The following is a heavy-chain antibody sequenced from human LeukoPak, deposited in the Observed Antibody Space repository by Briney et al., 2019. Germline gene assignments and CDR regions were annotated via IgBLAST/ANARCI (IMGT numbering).Heavy chain of an antibody. CDR2: ISSCSSYI. Sequence: GGSQRLSCAASGLTFSSYSMHCVRHAPGKGLECVSSISSCSSYIYYADSVIGRFTIARDNDKNSLYLQMNSLRAEDTAMYDCARLAYCGGDCDSAYDYWGRGTLVTVSS. D-gene: IGHD2-21*02. CDR1: GLTFSSYS. CDR3: ARLAYCGGDCDSAYDY. J-gene: IGHJ4*02. V-gene: IGHV3-21*01.